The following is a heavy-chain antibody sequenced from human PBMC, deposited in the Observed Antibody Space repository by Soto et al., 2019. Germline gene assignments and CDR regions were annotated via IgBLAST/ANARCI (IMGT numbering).Heavy chain of an antibody. CDR3: AKGSASGSPYYFDY. CDR2: ITGSGGDT. Sequence: GGSLRLSCAASGFTFSDYAMSWVRQAPGKGLEWISAITGSGGDTYHADSVKGRFTISRDNSKNTLSLQMNSLRAEDTAVYFCAKGSASGSPYYFDYWGQGTLVTVSS. J-gene: IGHJ4*02. D-gene: IGHD6-25*01. V-gene: IGHV3-23*01. CDR1: GFTFSDYA.